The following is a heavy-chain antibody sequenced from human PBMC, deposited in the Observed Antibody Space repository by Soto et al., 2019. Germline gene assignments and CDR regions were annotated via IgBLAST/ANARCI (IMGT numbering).Heavy chain of an antibody. Sequence: QVQLVQSGAEVKKPGSSVKVSCKASGGTFSSYAISWVRQAPGQGLEWMGGIIPIFGTANYAQKFQGRVTITADESTSIAYIERSSLRSEDTAVYYCAWVYISSPYSIYYYYGIDVWGQGTTVTVSS. CDR1: GGTFSSYA. D-gene: IGHD6-13*01. CDR2: IIPIFGTA. V-gene: IGHV1-69*01. CDR3: AWVYISSPYSIYYYYGIDV. J-gene: IGHJ6*02.